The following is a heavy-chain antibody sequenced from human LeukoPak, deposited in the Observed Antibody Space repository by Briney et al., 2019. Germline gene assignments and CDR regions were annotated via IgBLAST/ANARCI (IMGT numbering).Heavy chain of an antibody. J-gene: IGHJ4*02. CDR3: ARGRLAAAGW. CDR1: GFPFSSYW. V-gene: IGHV4-34*01. CDR2: INHSGST. D-gene: IGHD6-13*01. Sequence: PGGSLRLSCVASGFPFSSYWMTWIRQPPGKGLEWIGEINHSGSTNYNPSLKSRVTISVDTSKNQFSLKLSSVTAADTAVYYCARGRLAAAGWWGQGTLVTVSS.